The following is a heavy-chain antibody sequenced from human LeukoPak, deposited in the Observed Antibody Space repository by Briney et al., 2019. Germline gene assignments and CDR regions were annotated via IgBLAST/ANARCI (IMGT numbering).Heavy chain of an antibody. D-gene: IGHD4/OR15-4a*01. Sequence: PGGSLRLSCAASGFTFSSYDMHWVCQATGKGLEWVSAIGTAGDTYYPGSVKGRFTISRENAKNSLYLQMNSLRAGDTAVYYCARSLGAFDAFDIWGQGTMVTVSS. V-gene: IGHV3-13*01. CDR3: ARSLGAFDAFDI. J-gene: IGHJ3*02. CDR1: GFTFSSYD. CDR2: IGTAGDT.